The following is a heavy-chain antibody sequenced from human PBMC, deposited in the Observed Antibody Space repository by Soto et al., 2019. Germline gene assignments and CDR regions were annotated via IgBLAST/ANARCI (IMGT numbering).Heavy chain of an antibody. CDR1: GFIFSGFD. D-gene: IGHD2-8*01. Sequence: EVQLVESGGGSVQPGGSLRLSCAASGFIFSGFDIHWVRQPTGKGLEWVSAIGTAGDPYYAGSVKGRFTISRENGNNSLDIQMNTLRAGDTAVYYCARANGYYNYGMDVWGQGTTVTVSS. V-gene: IGHV3-13*05. J-gene: IGHJ6*02. CDR2: IGTAGDP. CDR3: ARANGYYNYGMDV.